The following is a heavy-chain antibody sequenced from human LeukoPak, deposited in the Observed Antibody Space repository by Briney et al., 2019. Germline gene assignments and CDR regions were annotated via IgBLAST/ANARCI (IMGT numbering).Heavy chain of an antibody. J-gene: IGHJ6*02. CDR1: GFSFSAYG. D-gene: IGHD1-26*01. CDR2: IWYDGSSQ. V-gene: IGHV3-33*01. Sequence: GRSLRLSCTASGFSFSAYGMHWVRQAPGKGLEWVAVIWYDGSSQYYADSVKGRFTISRDNSKNTLYLQMNSLRAEDTAVYYCAREEWELLPPYYYYGMDVWGQGTTVTVSS. CDR3: AREEWELLPPYYYYGMDV.